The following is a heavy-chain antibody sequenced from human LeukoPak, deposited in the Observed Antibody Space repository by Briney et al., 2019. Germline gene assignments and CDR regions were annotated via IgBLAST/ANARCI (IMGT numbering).Heavy chain of an antibody. CDR2: VSAYNGNT. CDR1: GYTFTSYG. D-gene: IGHD6-19*01. Sequence: ASVKVSCKASGYTFTSYGISWVRQAPGQGLEWMGWVSAYNGNTNYAQKLQGRVTMTTDTSTSTAYMELRSLRSDDTAVYYCARDGWDSSGWYGGIYYFDYWGQGTLVTVSS. V-gene: IGHV1-18*01. J-gene: IGHJ4*02. CDR3: ARDGWDSSGWYGGIYYFDY.